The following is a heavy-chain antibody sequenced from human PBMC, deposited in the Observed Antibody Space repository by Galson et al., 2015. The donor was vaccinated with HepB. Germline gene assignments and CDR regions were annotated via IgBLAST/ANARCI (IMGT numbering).Heavy chain of an antibody. CDR2: INPKSGGT. V-gene: IGHV1-2*06. J-gene: IGHJ4*02. Sequence: SVKVSCKASGYTFTGYYIHWVRQAPGQGLEWMGRINPKSGGTNYAQKFQGRVTMTRDTSISTAYMELSRLRSDDTAVYYCARVAMTSYYFDYWGRGTLITVSS. CDR3: ARVAMTSYYFDY. CDR1: GYTFTGYY.